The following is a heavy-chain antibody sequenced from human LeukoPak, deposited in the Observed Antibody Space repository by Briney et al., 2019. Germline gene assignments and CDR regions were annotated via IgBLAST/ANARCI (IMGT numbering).Heavy chain of an antibody. V-gene: IGHV4-59*01. Sequence: PSETLSLTCTVSGGSISSYYWSWIRQPPGKGLEWIGYIYYSGSTNYNPSLKSRVTISVDTSKNQFSLKLSSVTAADTAVYYCARGLGYCSSTSCYSPVYYYYYMDVWGKGTTVTVSS. J-gene: IGHJ6*03. CDR3: ARGLGYCSSTSCYSPVYYYYYMDV. CDR1: GGSISSYY. D-gene: IGHD2-2*01. CDR2: IYYSGST.